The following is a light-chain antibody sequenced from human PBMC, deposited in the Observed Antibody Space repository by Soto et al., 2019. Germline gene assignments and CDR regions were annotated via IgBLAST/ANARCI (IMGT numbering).Light chain of an antibody. J-gene: IGKJ1*01. Sequence: MTQSPDTLSVSPGDRVTLSCRASHSVGTNLAWYQQKPGQAPRLLIYGASARATDVPVRFSGSGSGTEFTLTISSLEPEDFAVYYCQQRSNWPPTFGQGTKVDIK. V-gene: IGKV3-15*01. CDR2: GAS. CDR3: QQRSNWPPT. CDR1: HSVGTN.